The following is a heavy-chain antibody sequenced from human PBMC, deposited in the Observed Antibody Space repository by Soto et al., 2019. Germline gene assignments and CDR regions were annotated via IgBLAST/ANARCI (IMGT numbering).Heavy chain of an antibody. Sequence: PSETLSLTCTVSGGSISSYYWSWIRQPPGKGLEWIGEINYSGSTNYNPSLKSRVTISVDTSKNQFSLKLTSVTAADTAVDYCAREKITGLFDYWGQGTLVTVSS. J-gene: IGHJ4*02. CDR1: GGSISSYY. CDR2: INYSGST. D-gene: IGHD2-8*02. V-gene: IGHV4-59*12. CDR3: AREKITGLFDY.